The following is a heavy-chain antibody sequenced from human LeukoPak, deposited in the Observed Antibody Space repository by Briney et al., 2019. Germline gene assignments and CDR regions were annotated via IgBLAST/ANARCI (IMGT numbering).Heavy chain of an antibody. CDR2: ICDRGGRA. Sequence: PGGSLRLSCAASGFTFSIYAMSCVRQAPGRGLEWGSAICDRGGRADLANSVKGPFTVSRDNSENTLYLQRNCMRAEDAPVYCCSTFDGSGLAYVAFEISGPREMVTVSS. CDR3: STFDGSGLAYVAFEI. J-gene: IGHJ3*02. V-gene: IGHV3-23*01. CDR1: GFTFSIYA. D-gene: IGHD3-10*01.